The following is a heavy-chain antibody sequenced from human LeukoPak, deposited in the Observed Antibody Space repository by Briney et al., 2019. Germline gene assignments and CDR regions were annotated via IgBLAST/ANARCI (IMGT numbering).Heavy chain of an antibody. CDR3: ARLGGGSYSGY. J-gene: IGHJ4*02. Sequence: GGSLRLSCAASGFTFSSYEMNWVRQAPGKGLERVSYISSSGTTIYYADSVKGRFTISRDNAKNSLYLQMNSLRAEDTAVYYCARLGGGSYSGYWGQGTLVTVSS. CDR2: ISSSGTTI. CDR1: GFTFSSYE. V-gene: IGHV3-48*03. D-gene: IGHD1-26*01.